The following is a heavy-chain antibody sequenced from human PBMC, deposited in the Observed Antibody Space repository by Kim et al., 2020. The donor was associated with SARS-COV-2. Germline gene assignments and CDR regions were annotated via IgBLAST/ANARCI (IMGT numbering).Heavy chain of an antibody. Sequence: GGSLRLSCAASGFTFSSYWMHWVRQAPGKGLVWVSRINSDGSSTSYADSVKGRFTISRDNAKNTLYLQMNSLRAEDTAVYYCARISYVWGSYRYVGGDAFDIWGQGTMVTVSS. CDR1: GFTFSSYW. D-gene: IGHD3-16*02. J-gene: IGHJ3*02. V-gene: IGHV3-74*01. CDR3: ARISYVWGSYRYVGGDAFDI. CDR2: INSDGSST.